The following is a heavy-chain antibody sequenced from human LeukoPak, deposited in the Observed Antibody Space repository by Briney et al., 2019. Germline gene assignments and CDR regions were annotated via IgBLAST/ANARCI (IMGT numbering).Heavy chain of an antibody. D-gene: IGHD3-22*01. V-gene: IGHV3-7*01. J-gene: IGHJ4*02. Sequence: GGSLRLSCAASGFTFSSYWMSWVRQAPGKGLEWVANIKQDGSEKYYVDSVKGRFTISRDNAKNSLYLQMNGLRAEDTAVYYCARERDYYDSIFDYWGQGTLVTVSS. CDR3: ARERDYYDSIFDY. CDR1: GFTFSSYW. CDR2: IKQDGSEK.